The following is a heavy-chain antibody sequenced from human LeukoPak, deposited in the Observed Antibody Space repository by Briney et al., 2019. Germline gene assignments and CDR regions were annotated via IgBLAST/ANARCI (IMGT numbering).Heavy chain of an antibody. CDR3: ARDLRWNGYFDY. V-gene: IGHV4-61*02. CDR2: VYTSGST. J-gene: IGHJ4*02. CDR1: GGSISGSSYY. Sequence: SGTLSLTCTVSGGSISGSSYYWSWIRQPAGKGLEWIGRVYTSGSTNYNPSLKSRVTMSVDTSKNQFSLKLSSVTAADTAVYYCARDLRWNGYFDYWGQGTLVTVSS. D-gene: IGHD1-1*01.